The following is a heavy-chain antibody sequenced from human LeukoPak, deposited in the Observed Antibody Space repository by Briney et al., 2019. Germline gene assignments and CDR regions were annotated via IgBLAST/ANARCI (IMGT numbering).Heavy chain of an antibody. CDR2: IRSKANSYAT. Sequence: GGSLRLSCAASGFSFSGSAMHWVRQASGKGLEWVGRIRSKANSYATAYAASVKGRFTISRDDSKNTAYLQMNSLKTEDTAVYYCTGSYYYGLGSFFDYWGQGTLVTVSS. J-gene: IGHJ4*02. CDR3: TGSYYYGLGSFFDY. V-gene: IGHV3-73*01. D-gene: IGHD3-10*01. CDR1: GFSFSGSA.